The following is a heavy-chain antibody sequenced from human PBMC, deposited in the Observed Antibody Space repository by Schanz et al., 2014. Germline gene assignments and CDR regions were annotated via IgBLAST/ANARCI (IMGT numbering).Heavy chain of an antibody. CDR3: AKDGIMVQGVIWERYFDS. Sequence: EVQLVESGGALVQPGGSLRLSCAASGFPFNEYGMLWVRQAPGKGLEWVSSISWNSGSIDYADSVKGRFTISRDNAKNSLYLQMNSLRAEDTALYYCAKDGIMVQGVIWERYFDSWGQGTLVTVSS. D-gene: IGHD3-10*01. CDR2: ISWNSGSI. J-gene: IGHJ4*02. V-gene: IGHV3-9*01. CDR1: GFPFNEYG.